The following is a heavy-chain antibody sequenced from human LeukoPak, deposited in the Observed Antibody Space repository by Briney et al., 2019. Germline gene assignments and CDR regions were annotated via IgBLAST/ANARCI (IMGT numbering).Heavy chain of an antibody. CDR2: ISYDGSNK. J-gene: IGHJ4*02. CDR3: AKDRRYCSSTSCYAIKDY. D-gene: IGHD2-2*01. Sequence: GGSLRLSCAASGFTFSYYAIHWVRQAPGKGLEWVAVISYDGSNKYYADSVKGRFTISRDNSKNTLYLQMNSLRAEDTAVYYCAKDRRYCSSTSCYAIKDYWGQGTLVTVSS. V-gene: IGHV3-30*18. CDR1: GFTFSYYA.